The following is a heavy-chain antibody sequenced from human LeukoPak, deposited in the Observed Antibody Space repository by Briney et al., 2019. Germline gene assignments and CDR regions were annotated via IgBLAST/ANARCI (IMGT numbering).Heavy chain of an antibody. J-gene: IGHJ4*02. D-gene: IGHD3-9*01. CDR3: ARDSAYSFDL. CDR2: IKGDGSGT. V-gene: IGHV3-74*01. CDR1: GFTFSPYW. Sequence: QPGGSLRLSCAASGFTFSPYWMHWVRQAPGKGLVWVSRIKGDGSGTTYADSVKGRFTISRDNAKNTLYLQMNSLRAEDTAVYSCARDSAYSFDLWGQGTLVTVSS.